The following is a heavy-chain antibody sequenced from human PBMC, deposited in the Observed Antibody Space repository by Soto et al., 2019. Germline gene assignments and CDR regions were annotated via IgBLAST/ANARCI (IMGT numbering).Heavy chain of an antibody. CDR2: IYYSGST. J-gene: IGHJ6*02. D-gene: IGHD5-12*01. V-gene: IGHV4-31*03. Sequence: PSETLSLTCTVSGGSISSGGYYWSWIRQHPGKGLDWIGYIYYSGSTYYNPSLKSRVTISVDTSKNQFSLKLSSVTAADTAVYYCARDRVAKEDYYYGMDVWGQGTTVTVSS. CDR3: ARDRVAKEDYYYGMDV. CDR1: GGSISSGGYY.